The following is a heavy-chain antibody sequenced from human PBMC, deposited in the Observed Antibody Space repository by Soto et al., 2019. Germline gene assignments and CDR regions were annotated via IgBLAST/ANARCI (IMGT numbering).Heavy chain of an antibody. J-gene: IGHJ3*02. CDR1: GFTFSDYY. V-gene: IGHV3-11*01. CDR2: ISSSGSGI. D-gene: IGHD2-15*01. Sequence: QVQLVESGGGLIKPGGSLRLSCAASGFTFSDYYMTWIRQAPGKGLEWVSYISSSGSGIYYPDSVKGRFTISRDNAKKSLYLQMSSLRAEDTAVYYCARAYSDAFDIWGQGTLVTVSS. CDR3: ARAYSDAFDI.